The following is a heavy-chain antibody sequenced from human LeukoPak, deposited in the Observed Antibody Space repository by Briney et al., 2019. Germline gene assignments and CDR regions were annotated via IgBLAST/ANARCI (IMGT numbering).Heavy chain of an antibody. D-gene: IGHD1-26*01. V-gene: IGHV4-38-2*02. Sequence: SETLSLTCAVSGYSISSGYYWGWIRQPPGKGREWIGSLFHSGTTYYNPSLGSRVTISIDTSKNQFSLKLTSVTAADTAIYYCARDSGSYFQGKKFDYWGQGTLVTVSS. J-gene: IGHJ4*02. CDR2: LFHSGTT. CDR1: GYSISSGYY. CDR3: ARDSGSYFQGKKFDY.